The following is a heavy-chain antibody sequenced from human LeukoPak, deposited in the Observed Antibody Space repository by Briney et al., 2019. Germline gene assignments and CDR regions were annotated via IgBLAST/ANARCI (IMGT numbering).Heavy chain of an antibody. D-gene: IGHD1-20*01. CDR3: ARSITGTTFDY. Sequence: GASVKVSCKASGHTFTNYYIHWVRQAPGQGFEWMGVINPSGGSTSYTQEFQGRATMTRDTSTSTVYMELSSLRSEDTAVYYCARSITGTTFDYWGQGTLVAVSS. V-gene: IGHV1-46*01. CDR1: GHTFTNYY. J-gene: IGHJ4*02. CDR2: INPSGGST.